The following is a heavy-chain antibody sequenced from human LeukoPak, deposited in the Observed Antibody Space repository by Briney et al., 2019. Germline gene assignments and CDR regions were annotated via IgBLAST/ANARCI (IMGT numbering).Heavy chain of an antibody. Sequence: SETLSLTCTVSGGSISSYYWSWIRQPAGKGLEWIGHVYTSGSTNHNPSLMSRVTMSVDTSKNQFSLRLSSVTAADTAVYYCARGGDDEDQPNDVTEIWGQGTLVSVSS. V-gene: IGHV4-4*07. CDR2: VYTSGST. J-gene: IGHJ4*02. CDR1: GGSISSYY. CDR3: ARGGDDEDQPNDVTEI. D-gene: IGHD1-1*01.